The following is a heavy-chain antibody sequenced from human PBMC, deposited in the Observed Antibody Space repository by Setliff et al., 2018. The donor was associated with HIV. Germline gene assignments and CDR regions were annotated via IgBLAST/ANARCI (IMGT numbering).Heavy chain of an antibody. D-gene: IGHD3-22*01. CDR2: VIPNGGAT. CDR1: GYTFTDYY. CDR3: ARVHYYDSSGYSEPYYMDV. V-gene: IGHV1-2*06. J-gene: IGHJ6*03. Sequence: ASVKVSCKASGYTFTDYYIHWVRQAPGQGLEWMGRVIPNGGATIYAQKFQGRITMTSDTSISTAYMELSRLRSDDTAVYYCARVHYYDSSGYSEPYYMDVWGKGTTVTVSS.